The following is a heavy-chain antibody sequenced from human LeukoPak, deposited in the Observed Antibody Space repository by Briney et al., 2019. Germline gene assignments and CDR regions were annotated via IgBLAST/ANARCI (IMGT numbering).Heavy chain of an antibody. CDR3: AREGYYDSSGYYGVRDAFDI. D-gene: IGHD3-22*01. Sequence: GGSLRLSCAASGFTFSSYAMSWVRQAPGKGLEWVSVIYSGGSTYYADSVKGRFTISRDNSKNTLYLQMNSLRAEDTAVYYCAREGYYDSSGYYGVRDAFDIWGQGTMVTVSS. V-gene: IGHV3-53*01. CDR2: IYSGGST. J-gene: IGHJ3*02. CDR1: GFTFSSYA.